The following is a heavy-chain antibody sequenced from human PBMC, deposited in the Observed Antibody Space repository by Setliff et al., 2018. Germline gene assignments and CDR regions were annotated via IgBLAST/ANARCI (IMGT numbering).Heavy chain of an antibody. D-gene: IGHD5-18*01. CDR1: GGSITTGGYY. Sequence: SETLSLTCTVSGGSITTGGYYWSWIRQHPGEGLEWFGYIYHSGTTYYNPSLESRVRLSVDTSNSQFSLKLSSVTAADRAIYFCARYSSPYYYMDVWGTGIAVTVSS. V-gene: IGHV4-31*03. CDR3: ARYSSPYYYMDV. J-gene: IGHJ6*03. CDR2: IYHSGTT.